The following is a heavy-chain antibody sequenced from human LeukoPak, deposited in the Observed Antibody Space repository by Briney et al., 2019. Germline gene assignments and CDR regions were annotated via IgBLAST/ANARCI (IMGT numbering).Heavy chain of an antibody. CDR2: LNGDGTNI. V-gene: IGHV3-74*01. CDR1: GFTFSNYW. Sequence: GGSLRLSCVASGFTFSNYWMQWVRQVPGKGLVWVSRLNGDGTNIIYADSVKGRFTISRDNAENTLYLQMNSLRAEDTALYYCARSQSGVFDVWGQGTMVTVSS. J-gene: IGHJ3*01. CDR3: ARSQSGVFDV. D-gene: IGHD2-8*01.